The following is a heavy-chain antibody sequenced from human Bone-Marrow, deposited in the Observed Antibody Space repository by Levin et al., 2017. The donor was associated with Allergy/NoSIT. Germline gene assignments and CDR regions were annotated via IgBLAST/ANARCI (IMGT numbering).Heavy chain of an antibody. CDR2: ISAYTGDT. J-gene: IGHJ5*02. D-gene: IGHD6-19*01. V-gene: IGHV1-18*01. CDR1: GYTFHTHG. CDR3: ARSSVAVTGTGSNWFDH. Sequence: ASVKVSCKASGYTFHTHGMTWVRQAPGQGLEWMGWISAYTGDTNYAQKFQDRITITIDTSTSTGYLDLRGLRSNDTAVSYCARSSVAVTGTGSNWFDHWGQGTLVTVTS.